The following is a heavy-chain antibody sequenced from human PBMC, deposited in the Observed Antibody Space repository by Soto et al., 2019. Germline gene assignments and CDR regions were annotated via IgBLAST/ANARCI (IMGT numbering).Heavy chain of an antibody. CDR3: ATIAVAALYGMDV. Sequence: PSETLSLTCTVSGGSISSGDYYWSWIRQPPGKGLEWIGSIYYSGSTYYNPSLKSRVTISVDTSKNQFSLKLSSVTAADTAVYYCATIAVAALYGMDVWGQGTTVTVSS. J-gene: IGHJ6*02. V-gene: IGHV4-39*01. D-gene: IGHD6-19*01. CDR2: IYYSGST. CDR1: GGSISSGDYY.